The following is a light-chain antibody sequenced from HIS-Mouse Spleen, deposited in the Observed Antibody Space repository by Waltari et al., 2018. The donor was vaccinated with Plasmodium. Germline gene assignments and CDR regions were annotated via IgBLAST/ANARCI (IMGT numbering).Light chain of an antibody. CDR3: QTWGTGMGV. CDR2: LNSDGSH. J-gene: IGLJ2*01. CDR1: SGHSSYA. Sequence: QLVLTQSPSASASLGASVKLTCTLSSGHSSYAIAWHQQQPEKGPRYLMKLNSDGSHSKGDGIPHRFSGSSSGAERYLTISSLQSEDEADYYCQTWGTGMGVFGGGTKLTVL. V-gene: IGLV4-69*01.